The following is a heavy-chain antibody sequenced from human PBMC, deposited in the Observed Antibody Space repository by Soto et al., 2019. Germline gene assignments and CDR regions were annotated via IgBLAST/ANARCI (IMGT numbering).Heavy chain of an antibody. D-gene: IGHD3-16*01. Sequence: PSETLSLTCIVSGDSISSYYWTWLRQPPGKGLEWIGYIYYSGVTNYNPSLKSRVTILIDTSKNQVSLKLSSVTAADTAVFYCARGRYYDATAYSFDVWGRGTMVTVSS. V-gene: IGHV4-59*01. CDR1: GDSISSYY. CDR2: IYYSGVT. CDR3: ARGRYYDATAYSFDV. J-gene: IGHJ3*01.